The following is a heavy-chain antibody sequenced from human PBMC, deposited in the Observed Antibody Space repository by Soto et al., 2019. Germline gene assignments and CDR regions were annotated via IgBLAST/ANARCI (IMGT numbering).Heavy chain of an antibody. J-gene: IGHJ4*02. CDR3: ARSQGFLDY. D-gene: IGHD2-15*01. CDR1: GDSVSSNSAA. CDR2: TYYRSKWYN. V-gene: IGHV6-1*01. Sequence: PSQTLSLTCAIFGDSVSSNSAAWNWIRQSPSGGLEWLGRTYYRSKWYNEYAVSVKGRMTVNPDTSKNQFSLQLNSVTPEDTAIYYCARSQGFLDYWGQGTLVTVSS.